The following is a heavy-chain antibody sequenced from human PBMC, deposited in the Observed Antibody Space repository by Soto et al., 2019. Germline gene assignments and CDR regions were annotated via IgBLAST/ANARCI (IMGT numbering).Heavy chain of an antibody. CDR1: GGSFSGYY. Sequence: SETLSLTCAVYGGSFSGYYWSWIRQPPGRGLEWIGEINHSGSTNYDPSLKSRVTISVDTSKNQFSLKLSSVTAADTAVYYCARGLLGYCSSTSCYRYGDYYYYYGMDVWGQGTTVTVSS. D-gene: IGHD2-2*02. V-gene: IGHV4-34*01. J-gene: IGHJ6*02. CDR3: ARGLLGYCSSTSCYRYGDYYYYYGMDV. CDR2: INHSGST.